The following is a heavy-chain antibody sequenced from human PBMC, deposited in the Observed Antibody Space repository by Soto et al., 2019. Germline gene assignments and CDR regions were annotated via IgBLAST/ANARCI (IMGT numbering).Heavy chain of an antibody. V-gene: IGHV4-30-2*01. CDR1: GGSISSGGYS. D-gene: IGHD2-15*01. J-gene: IGHJ4*02. Sequence: LQLQESGSGLVKPSQTLSLTCAVSGGSISSGGYSWSWIRQPPGKGLEWIGYIYHSGSTYYNPSLKSRVTISVDRSKNQFSLKLSSVTAADTAVYYCARGAPVVHDYWGQGTLVTVSS. CDR3: ARGAPVVHDY. CDR2: IYHSGST.